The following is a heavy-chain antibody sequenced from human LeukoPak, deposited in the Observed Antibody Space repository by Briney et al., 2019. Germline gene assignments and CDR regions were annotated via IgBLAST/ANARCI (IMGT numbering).Heavy chain of an antibody. J-gene: IGHJ5*02. CDR2: VYHSGST. Sequence: PSETLSLTCTLFGSSISDNYYWGWIRRPPGKGLEWIGRVYHSGSTYYNPSLKRRVTLSVDTSNNHFSLKLRSVTAADTAVYYCARHNYYHFWSTLNWFDPWGQGTLVTVSS. CDR3: ARHNYYHFWSTLNWFDP. D-gene: IGHD3-3*01. V-gene: IGHV4-38-2*02. CDR1: GSSISDNYY.